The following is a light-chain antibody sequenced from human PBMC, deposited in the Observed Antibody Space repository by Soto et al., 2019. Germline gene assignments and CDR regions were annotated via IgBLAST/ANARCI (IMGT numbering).Light chain of an antibody. Sequence: QSVLTQPASVSGSPGQSITISCTGTSSDVGGYNYVSWYQHHPGKAPKLMIYEVSNRPSGVSNRFSGSKSGNTASLTVSGLQPEDEADYYCSSYTSSTTLVFGTGTKATVL. J-gene: IGLJ1*01. CDR2: EVS. CDR1: SSDVGGYNY. CDR3: SSYTSSTTLV. V-gene: IGLV2-14*01.